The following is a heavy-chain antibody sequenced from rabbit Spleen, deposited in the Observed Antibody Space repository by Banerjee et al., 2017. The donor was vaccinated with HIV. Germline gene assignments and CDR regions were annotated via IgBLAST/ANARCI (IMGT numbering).Heavy chain of an antibody. CDR2: IYAGSSGTT. D-gene: IGHD6-1*01. J-gene: IGHJ4*01. CDR1: GFSFSSYYY. Sequence: QEQLVESGGGLVQPEGSLTLTCTASGFSFSSYYYMCWVRQAPGKGLEWIGCIYAGSSGTTYYASWAKGRFTISKASSTTVTLQMTSLTAADTATFFCARDFVKIDDGYDLWGQGTLVTVS. CDR3: ARDFVKIDDGYDL. V-gene: IGHV1S45*01.